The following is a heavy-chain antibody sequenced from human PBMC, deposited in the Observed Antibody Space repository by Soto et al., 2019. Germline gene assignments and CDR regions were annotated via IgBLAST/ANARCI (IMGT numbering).Heavy chain of an antibody. Sequence: ASVKASCKASGYTFTRSGISWVRQAPGQGLEWMGWISTYNGDTNYAQTFQGRVTMTTDTSTSTVHMEVRSLRSDDTAVYYCARGDIAGQYYYYYGMDVWGQGTTVTVSS. CDR1: GYTFTRSG. CDR2: ISTYNGDT. D-gene: IGHD5-12*01. V-gene: IGHV1-18*01. J-gene: IGHJ6*02. CDR3: ARGDIAGQYYYYYGMDV.